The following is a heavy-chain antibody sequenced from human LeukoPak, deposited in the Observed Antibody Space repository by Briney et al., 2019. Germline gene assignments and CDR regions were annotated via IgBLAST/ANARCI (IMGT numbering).Heavy chain of an antibody. D-gene: IGHD3-3*01. Sequence: GGSLRLSCAASGFTFSNYWMTWVRQAPGKGLEWVANIKQDGSERYYVGSVKGRFTISRDNSKNTLYLQMNSLRAEDTAVYYCARDYARFLEWFYYYYGMDVWGQGTTVTVSS. V-gene: IGHV3-7*01. CDR2: IKQDGSER. CDR3: ARDYARFLEWFYYYYGMDV. J-gene: IGHJ6*02. CDR1: GFTFSNYW.